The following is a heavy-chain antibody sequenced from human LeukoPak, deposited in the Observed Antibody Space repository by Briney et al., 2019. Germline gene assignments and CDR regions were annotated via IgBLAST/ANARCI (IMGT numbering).Heavy chain of an antibody. Sequence: SETLSLTCTVSGGSISSYYWSWIRQPPGKGLEWIGYIYYSGGTNYNPSLKSRVTISVDTSKNQFSLKLSSVTAADTAVYYCARHLPLDCSSTSCYYMDVWGKGTTVTVSS. CDR3: ARHLPLDCSSTSCYYMDV. D-gene: IGHD2-2*01. J-gene: IGHJ6*03. CDR2: IYYSGGT. CDR1: GGSISSYY. V-gene: IGHV4-59*08.